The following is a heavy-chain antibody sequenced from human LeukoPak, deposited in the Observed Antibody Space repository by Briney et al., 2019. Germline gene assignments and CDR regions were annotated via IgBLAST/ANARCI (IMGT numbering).Heavy chain of an antibody. J-gene: IGHJ6*02. V-gene: IGHV3-53*01. CDR2: IYSGGST. Sequence: GGSLRLSCAASGFTVSSNYMSWVRQAPGKGLEWVSVIYSGGSTYYADSVKGRFTISRDNSKNTLYLQMNSLRAEDTAVYYCARVDYGDSPYYYYGMDVWGQGTTVTVSS. D-gene: IGHD4-17*01. CDR1: GFTVSSNY. CDR3: ARVDYGDSPYYYYGMDV.